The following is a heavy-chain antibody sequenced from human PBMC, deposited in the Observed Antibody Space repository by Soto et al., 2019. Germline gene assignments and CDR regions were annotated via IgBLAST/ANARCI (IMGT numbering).Heavy chain of an antibody. V-gene: IGHV4-59*01. D-gene: IGHD1-7*01. J-gene: IGHJ4*02. Sequence: PSETLSLTCTVSGGSISSYYWSWIRQPPGKGLEWIGYIYYSGSTNYNPSLKSRVTISVDTSKNQFSLKLSSVTAADTAVYYCERGGGTTDFDYWGQATLVTVSS. CDR2: IYYSGST. CDR3: ERGGGTTDFDY. CDR1: GGSISSYY.